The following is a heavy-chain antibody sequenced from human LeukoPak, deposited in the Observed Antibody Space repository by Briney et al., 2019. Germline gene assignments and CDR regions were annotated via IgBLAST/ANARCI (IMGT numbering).Heavy chain of an antibody. V-gene: IGHV4-4*07. D-gene: IGHD4-11*01. CDR3: AGTNTVTTTQRYYYYYMDV. CDR1: GGSISSYY. J-gene: IGHJ6*03. Sequence: SETLSLTCTVSGGSISSYYWSWIRQPAGKGLEWIGRIYISGSTNYNPSLMSRVTMSVDTSKNQFSLKLSSVTAADTAVYYCAGTNTVTTTQRYYYYYMDVWGKGTTVTVSS. CDR2: IYISGST.